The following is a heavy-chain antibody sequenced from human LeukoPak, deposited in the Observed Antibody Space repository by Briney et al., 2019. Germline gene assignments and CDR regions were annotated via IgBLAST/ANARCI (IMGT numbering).Heavy chain of an antibody. J-gene: IGHJ4*02. Sequence: ASVKVSCKASGYTFTNYYIHWVRQAPGQGLEWMGWINPNNGGTYYAQKFQGRVTMTRDTSISTAYMELSRLRSDDTAVYYCAREYNYGHDYWGQGTLVTVSS. CDR1: GYTFTNYY. D-gene: IGHD5-18*01. CDR2: INPNNGGT. CDR3: AREYNYGHDY. V-gene: IGHV1-2*02.